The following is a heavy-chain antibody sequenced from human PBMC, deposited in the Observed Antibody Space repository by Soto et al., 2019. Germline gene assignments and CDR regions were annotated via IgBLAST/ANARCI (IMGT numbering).Heavy chain of an antibody. J-gene: IGHJ4*02. D-gene: IGHD6-19*01. CDR3: ATDWGSFGWPN. V-gene: IGHV4-31*03. CDR1: GHSLSSGGYY. Sequence: PSETLSLTCTVSGHSLSSGGYYWSWIRQHPGKGLEWVGYIYFTGSTLYNPSLKRRLAMSLDTSKNQFSLKLGSVTAADTAIYYCATDWGSFGWPNWGPGTLVTVSS. CDR2: IYFTGST.